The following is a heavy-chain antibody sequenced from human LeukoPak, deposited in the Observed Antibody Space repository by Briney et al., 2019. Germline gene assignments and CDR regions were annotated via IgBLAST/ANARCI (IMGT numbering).Heavy chain of an antibody. Sequence: SETLFLTCTVSGGSISSSRYYWGWIRQPPGKGLEWIGSIYYSGSTYYNPSLKSRVTISVDTSKNQFSLKLSSVTAADTAVYYCADHIAAAGHPYFDYWGQGTLVTVSS. J-gene: IGHJ4*02. CDR2: IYYSGST. CDR3: ADHIAAAGHPYFDY. D-gene: IGHD6-13*01. V-gene: IGHV4-39*07. CDR1: GGSISSSRYY.